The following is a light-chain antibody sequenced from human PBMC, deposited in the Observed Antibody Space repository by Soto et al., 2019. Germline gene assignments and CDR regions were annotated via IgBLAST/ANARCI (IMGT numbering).Light chain of an antibody. CDR2: EVS. V-gene: IGLV2-14*01. J-gene: IGLJ1*01. Sequence: QSALTQPASVSGSPGQSITISCTGTSSDVGANNYVSWYQQHPNKAPKLMIYEVSDRPSGVSNHFSGSKSGNTASLTISGRQAEDEADYYCSSYAGSYVFGTWTQMTVL. CDR3: SSYAGSYV. CDR1: SSDVGANNY.